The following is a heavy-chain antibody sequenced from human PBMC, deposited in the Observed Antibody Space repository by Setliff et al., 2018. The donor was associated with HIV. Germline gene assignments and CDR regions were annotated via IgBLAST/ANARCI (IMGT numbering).Heavy chain of an antibody. CDR2: ITSSSDTI. CDR1: GFTFSSYS. V-gene: IGHV3-48*01. Sequence: PGGSLRLSCAASGFTFSSYSMSWVRQAPGKGLEWVSYITSSSDTIYYADSVKGRFTISRDNARNSLYLQMNSLRAEDTAVYYCARASFPRYCSITSCFEKGWFDPWGQGTLVTVSS. D-gene: IGHD2-2*01. J-gene: IGHJ5*02. CDR3: ARASFPRYCSITSCFEKGWFDP.